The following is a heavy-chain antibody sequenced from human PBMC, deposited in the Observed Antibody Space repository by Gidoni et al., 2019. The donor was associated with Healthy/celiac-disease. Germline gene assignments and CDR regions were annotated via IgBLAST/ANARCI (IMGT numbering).Heavy chain of an antibody. D-gene: IGHD3-10*01. J-gene: IGHJ6*02. CDR1: GGSISRGGYY. Sequence: QVQLQESGPGLVKPSQTLSLTCPFPGGSISRGGYYWSWLRPPPGKGLEWIGYSYYSGSTYYNPSLKSRVTISVDTSKNQFSLKLSSVTAADTAVYYCARVATTYYYGSGRVWNYYYYYGMDVWGQGTTVTVSS. CDR2: SYYSGST. CDR3: ARVATTYYYGSGRVWNYYYYYGMDV. V-gene: IGHV4-31*03.